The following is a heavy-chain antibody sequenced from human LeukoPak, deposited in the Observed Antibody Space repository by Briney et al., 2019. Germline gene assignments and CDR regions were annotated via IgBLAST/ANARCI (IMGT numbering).Heavy chain of an antibody. CDR2: ISGSGGST. Sequence: GGSLRLSCAASGFTFSSYAMRWVRQAPGKGLELVSGISGSGGSTHYADSVKGRFTIPRDNSKNTLYLQMNSLRAEDTAVYYCAKGEGYSYGLQDYWGQGTLVTVSS. CDR3: AKGEGYSYGLQDY. CDR1: GFTFSSYA. J-gene: IGHJ4*02. D-gene: IGHD5-18*01. V-gene: IGHV3-23*01.